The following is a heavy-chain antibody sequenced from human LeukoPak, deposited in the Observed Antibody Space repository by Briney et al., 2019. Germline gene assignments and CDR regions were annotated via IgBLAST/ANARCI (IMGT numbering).Heavy chain of an antibody. CDR2: INPSGGST. Sequence: ASVKVSCKASGYTFTSYYMHWVRQAPGQGLEWMGIINPSGGSTSYAQKFQGRVTMTRDMSTSTVYMELSSLRSEDTAVYYCARLELAGGYGSYWGQGTLVTVSS. V-gene: IGHV1-46*01. CDR3: ARLELAGGYGSY. CDR1: GYTFTSYY. J-gene: IGHJ4*02. D-gene: IGHD3-10*01.